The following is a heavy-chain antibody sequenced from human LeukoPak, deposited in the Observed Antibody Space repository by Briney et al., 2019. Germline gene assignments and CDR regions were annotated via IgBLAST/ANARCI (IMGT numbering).Heavy chain of an antibody. Sequence: SETLSLTCTVSGGSISSYYWSWIRQPPGKGLEWIGYIYYSGSTNYNPSLKSRVTISVDTSKNQFSLKLSSVTAADTAVYYCARRELLREIFDYWGQGTLVTVSS. CDR3: ARRELLREIFDY. D-gene: IGHD1-26*01. V-gene: IGHV4-59*08. CDR2: IYYSGST. J-gene: IGHJ4*02. CDR1: GGSISSYY.